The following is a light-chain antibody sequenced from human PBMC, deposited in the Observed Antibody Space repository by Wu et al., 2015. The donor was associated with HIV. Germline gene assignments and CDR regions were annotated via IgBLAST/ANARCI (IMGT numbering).Light chain of an antibody. J-gene: IGKJ4*01. CDR1: QSVSSTS. V-gene: IGKV3-20*01. Sequence: EVVLTQSPGTLSLSPGERATLSCRASQSVSSTSLVWYQHKPGQAPRLLIYGTFIRATDIPDRFSGSGSETGFTLSIARLEPEDFAVYYCQHYSSSPTFGGGTRVEI. CDR3: QHYSSSPT. CDR2: GTF.